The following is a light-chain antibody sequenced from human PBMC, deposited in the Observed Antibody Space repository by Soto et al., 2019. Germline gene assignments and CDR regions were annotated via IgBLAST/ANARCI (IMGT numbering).Light chain of an antibody. Sequence: QSVLTQPPSVSGAQGRRVTIPSLGGGPKTGAGYVVHWYQQLPGTAPKVLIYANGNRPSGVPDRFSASKSGTSASLAITGLQAEDEGDYYCQSYDSSLGGSHVFGTGTKLTVL. CDR3: QSYDSSLGGSHV. CDR2: ANG. V-gene: IGLV1-40*01. J-gene: IGLJ1*01. CDR1: GPKTGAGYV.